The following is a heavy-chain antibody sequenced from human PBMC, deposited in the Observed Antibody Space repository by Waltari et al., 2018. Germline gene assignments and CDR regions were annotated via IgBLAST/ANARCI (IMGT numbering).Heavy chain of an antibody. CDR3: AKRGGYFYHY. J-gene: IGHJ4*02. V-gene: IGHV3-23*01. CDR2: ITNDGDIT. Sequence: EVQPLDSGGGLVYPGGSLRLSCVASGFTFRSYTMAWVRQIPGRGLEWVSAITNDGDITYYADSVEGRFTITRDNSRNTLSLQMNRLRVEDTAIYYCAKRGGYFYHYWGQGTLVTVSS. CDR1: GFTFRSYT. D-gene: IGHD3-22*01.